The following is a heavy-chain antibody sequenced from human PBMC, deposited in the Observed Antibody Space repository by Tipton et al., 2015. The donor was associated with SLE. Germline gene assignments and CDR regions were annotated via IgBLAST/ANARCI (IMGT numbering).Heavy chain of an antibody. D-gene: IGHD3-22*01. CDR2: IYYSGST. V-gene: IGHV4-59*11. J-gene: IGHJ2*01. CDR3: AKDYYDSSGYEWYFDL. Sequence: TLSLTCTVSGGSISSHSWSWIRQPPGKGLEWFGYIYYSGSTYYNPSLKSRVTISVDTSKNQFSLQLSSVTAADTAVYYCAKDYYDSSGYEWYFDLWGRGTLVTVSS. CDR1: GGSISSHS.